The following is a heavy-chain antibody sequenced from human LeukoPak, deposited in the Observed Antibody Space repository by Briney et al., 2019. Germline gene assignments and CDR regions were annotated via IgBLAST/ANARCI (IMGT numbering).Heavy chain of an antibody. J-gene: IGHJ4*02. V-gene: IGHV3-30*18. CDR2: ISYDGSNK. D-gene: IGHD5-18*01. Sequence: GGSLRLSCAASGFTFSSYSMHWVRQAPGKGLEWVAVISYDGSNKYYADSVKGRFTISRDNSKNTLYLQMNSLRAEDTAVYYCAKSHGYGYDYYFDYWGQGTLVTVPS. CDR1: GFTFSSYS. CDR3: AKSHGYGYDYYFDY.